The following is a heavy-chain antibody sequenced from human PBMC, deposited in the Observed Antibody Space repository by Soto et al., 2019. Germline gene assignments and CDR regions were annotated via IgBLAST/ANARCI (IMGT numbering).Heavy chain of an antibody. D-gene: IGHD6-13*01. V-gene: IGHV4-59*08. CDR1: GGSISSDY. Sequence: TSETLSLTCTVSGGSISSDYWSWIRQPPGKGLEWIGYIYYSGSTNYNPSLKSRVTISVDTSKNQFSLKLSSVTAADTAVYYCARMATGGILTYYYYMDVWGNGTTVTVSS. CDR2: IYYSGST. J-gene: IGHJ6*03. CDR3: ARMATGGILTYYYYMDV.